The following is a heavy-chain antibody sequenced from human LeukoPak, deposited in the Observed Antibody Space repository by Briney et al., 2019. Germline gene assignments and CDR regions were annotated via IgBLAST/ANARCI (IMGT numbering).Heavy chain of an antibody. CDR2: ISYDGGHI. V-gene: IGHV3-30-3*01. Sequence: GTSLRLSCAASGFTFSSYAVHWVRQAPGKGLEWVAVISYDGGHIYYADSVKGRFTISRDNSKNMLYLQMNSLRSEDTALYYCTRDNIAGSGSSDWGQGTLVTVSS. J-gene: IGHJ4*02. CDR1: GFTFSSYA. D-gene: IGHD3-10*01. CDR3: TRDNIAGSGSSD.